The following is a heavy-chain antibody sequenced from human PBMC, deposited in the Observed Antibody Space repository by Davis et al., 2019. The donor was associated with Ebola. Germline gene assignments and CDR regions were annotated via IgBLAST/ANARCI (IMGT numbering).Heavy chain of an antibody. V-gene: IGHV3-21*04. CDR2: ISSSSSYI. D-gene: IGHD3-22*01. J-gene: IGHJ4*02. CDR1: GFTFSSYS. CDR3: AKTRVVITTLGGY. Sequence: PGGSLRLSCAASGFTFSSYSMNWVRQAPGKGLEWVSSISSSSSYIYYADSVKGRFTISRDNSKNTLYLQMNSLRAEDTAVYYCAKTRVVITTLGGYWGQGTLVTVSS.